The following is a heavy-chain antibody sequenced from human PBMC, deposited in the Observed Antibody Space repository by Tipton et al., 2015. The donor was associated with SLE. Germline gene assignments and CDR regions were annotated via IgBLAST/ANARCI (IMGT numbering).Heavy chain of an antibody. CDR2: IYNSVPG. V-gene: IGHV4-59*01. CDR1: GGSIGSFS. J-gene: IGHJ4*02. D-gene: IGHD2-8*02. Sequence: TLSLTCTVSGGSIGSFSWTWVRQPPGKGLEWMGYIYNSVPGNYNPSLKSRVSMSTDTSNNRFSLELTSVTAADTAVYYCAREGCNGGACYYDHWGQGTLVTVS. CDR3: AREGCNGGACYYDH.